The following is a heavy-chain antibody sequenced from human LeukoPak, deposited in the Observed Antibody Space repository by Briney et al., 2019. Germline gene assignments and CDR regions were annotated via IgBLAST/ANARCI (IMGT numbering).Heavy chain of an antibody. D-gene: IGHD3-10*01. V-gene: IGHV4-61*02. Sequence: SQTLSLTCTVSGDSITSGRYYWSWIRQPAGKELEWIGRIYSSANTDYHPYIVSLKSRVSLSLDTSKNQFFLDLTSVTAADTAVYYCARLWEDYYARKPGAFDFWGQGTLVTVSS. CDR2: IYSSANT. J-gene: IGHJ3*01. CDR3: ARLWEDYYARKPGAFDF. CDR1: GDSITSGRYY.